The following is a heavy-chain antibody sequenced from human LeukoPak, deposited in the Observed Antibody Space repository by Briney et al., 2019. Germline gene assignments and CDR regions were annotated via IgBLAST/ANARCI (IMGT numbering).Heavy chain of an antibody. Sequence: GSLRLSCAASGFTFSSYAMSWVRQAPGKGLEWIGSIYYSGSTYYNPSLKSRVTISVDTSKNQFSLKLSSVTAADTAVYYCARRGTRARGDTIFAWFDPWGQGTLVTVSS. J-gene: IGHJ5*02. V-gene: IGHV4-39*01. D-gene: IGHD3-3*01. CDR3: ARRGTRARGDTIFAWFDP. CDR2: IYYSGST. CDR1: GFTFSSYA.